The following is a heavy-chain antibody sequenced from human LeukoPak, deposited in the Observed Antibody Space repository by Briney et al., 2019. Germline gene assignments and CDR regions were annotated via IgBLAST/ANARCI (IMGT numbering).Heavy chain of an antibody. CDR3: ARTPSSRSLWFDY. D-gene: IGHD6-13*01. J-gene: IGHJ4*02. CDR1: GGSISSYY. CDR2: IYYSGST. Sequence: SETLSLTCTVSGGSISSYYWSWIRQPPGKGLEWIGYIYYSGSTNYNPSLKSRVTISVDTSKNQFSLKLSSVTAADTAVYYCARTPSSRSLWFDYWGQGTLVTVSS. V-gene: IGHV4-59*01.